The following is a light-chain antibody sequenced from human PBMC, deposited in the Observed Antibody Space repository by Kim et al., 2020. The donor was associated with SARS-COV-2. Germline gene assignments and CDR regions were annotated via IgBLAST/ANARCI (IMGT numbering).Light chain of an antibody. CDR3: QSSDSSGKVV. Sequence: SSELTQDPAVSVALGQTVRITCQGDSLRRYYASWYQQKPGQAPVLVIYGKNNRPSGIPDRFSGSSSGNTASLTVTGAQAEEEADYYCQSSDSSGKVVFGGGTQLTVL. J-gene: IGLJ2*01. CDR2: GKN. CDR1: SLRRYY. V-gene: IGLV3-19*01.